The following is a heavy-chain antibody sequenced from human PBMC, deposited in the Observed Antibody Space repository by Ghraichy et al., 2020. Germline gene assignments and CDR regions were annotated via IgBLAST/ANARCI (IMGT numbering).Heavy chain of an antibody. CDR1: GGSISNNF. V-gene: IGHV4-4*07. D-gene: IGHD1-14*01. CDR2: IYSTGTA. Sequence: ETLSLTCTVSGGSISNNFWSWVRQPAGKGLEWIGRIYSTGTADYNPSLKSRVTMSVDTSKNQFSLRLNSVTAADTAVYYCARGPPPDFDYWGQGTLVTVSS. J-gene: IGHJ4*02. CDR3: ARGPPPDFDY.